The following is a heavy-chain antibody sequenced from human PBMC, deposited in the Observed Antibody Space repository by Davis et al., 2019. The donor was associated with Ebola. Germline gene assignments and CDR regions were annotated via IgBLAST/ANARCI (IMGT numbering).Heavy chain of an antibody. CDR2: MNPNSGNT. CDR3: ARGGIAAQTAHYYYGMDV. Sequence: AASVKVSCKASGYTFTSYGISWVRQATGQGLEWMGWMNPNSGNTGYAQKFQGRVTMTRNTSISTAYMELSSLRSEDTAVYYCARGGIAAQTAHYYYGMDVWGQGTTVTVSS. V-gene: IGHV1-8*02. D-gene: IGHD6-6*01. J-gene: IGHJ6*02. CDR1: GYTFTSYG.